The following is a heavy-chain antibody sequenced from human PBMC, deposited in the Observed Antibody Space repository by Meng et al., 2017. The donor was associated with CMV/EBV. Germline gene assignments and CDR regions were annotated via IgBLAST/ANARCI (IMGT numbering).Heavy chain of an antibody. D-gene: IGHD2-2*03. Sequence: SVKVSCKASGGTFSSYAISWVRQAPGQGFEWMGGIIPILGIANYAQKFQGRVTITADKSTSTAYMELSSLRSEDTAVYYCARVLERVGYCSSTSCPQGFRGMDVWGQGTTVTVSS. J-gene: IGHJ6*02. CDR3: ARVLERVGYCSSTSCPQGFRGMDV. CDR2: IIPILGIA. V-gene: IGHV1-69*10. CDR1: GGTFSSYA.